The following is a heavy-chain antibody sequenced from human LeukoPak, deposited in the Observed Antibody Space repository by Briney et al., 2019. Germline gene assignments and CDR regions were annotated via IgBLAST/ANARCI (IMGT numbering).Heavy chain of an antibody. D-gene: IGHD3-22*01. CDR1: GFTVSSNY. V-gene: IGHV3-53*01. Sequence: GGSLRLSCAASGFTVSSNYMSWVRQAPGKGLEWGSVIYSGGSTYYADSVKGRFTISRDNSKNTLYLQMNSLRAEDTAVYYCARVGDYYDSSGYFYGYFHHWGQGTLVTVSS. CDR2: IYSGGST. J-gene: IGHJ1*01. CDR3: ARVGDYYDSSGYFYGYFHH.